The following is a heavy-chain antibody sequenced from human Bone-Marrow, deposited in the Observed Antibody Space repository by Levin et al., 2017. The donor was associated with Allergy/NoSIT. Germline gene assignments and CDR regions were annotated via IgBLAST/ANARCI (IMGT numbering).Heavy chain of an antibody. V-gene: IGHV3-66*01. CDR3: ARDDVVATNH. D-gene: IGHD5-12*01. CDR1: GFTISTNY. Sequence: PGGSLRLSCAASGFTISTNYMSWVRQVPGKGLEWVSIIHSGGRKNYADSVKGRFTISRDNYNNTLYLQMNRLRGEDTAIYYCARDDVVATNHWGQGTLVIVSS. J-gene: IGHJ4*02. CDR2: IHSGGRK.